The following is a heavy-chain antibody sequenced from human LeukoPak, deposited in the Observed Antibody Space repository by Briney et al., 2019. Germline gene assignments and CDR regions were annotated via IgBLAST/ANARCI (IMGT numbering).Heavy chain of an antibody. J-gene: IGHJ5*02. CDR2: IIPILGIA. CDR1: GGTFSSYA. CDR3: ARDLSTPGKFDP. V-gene: IGHV1-69*04. Sequence: GASVKVSCKASGGTFSSYAISWVRQAPGQGLEWMGRIIPILGIANYTQKFQGRVTITADKSTSTAYMELSSLRSEDTAVYYCARDLSTPGKFDPWGQGTLVTVSS. D-gene: IGHD3-10*01.